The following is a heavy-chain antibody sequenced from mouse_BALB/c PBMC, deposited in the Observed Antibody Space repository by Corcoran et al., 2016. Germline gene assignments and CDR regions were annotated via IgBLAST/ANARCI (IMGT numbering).Heavy chain of an antibody. CDR1: GYTFTNYG. CDR3: AREGNYSAWFAY. V-gene: IGHV9-1*02. D-gene: IGHD2-1*01. Sequence: QIQLVQSGPELKKPGETVKISCKASGYTFTNYGMNWVKQAPGKGLKWMGWINTYTGEPTYADDFKGRFAFSLETSASTAYLQINNLKNEDMATYFCAREGNYSAWFAYWGQGTLVTVSA. CDR2: INTYTGEP. J-gene: IGHJ3*01.